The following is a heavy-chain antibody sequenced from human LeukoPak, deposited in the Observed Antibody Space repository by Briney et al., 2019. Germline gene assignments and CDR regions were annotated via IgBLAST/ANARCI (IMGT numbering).Heavy chain of an antibody. Sequence: AGGSLRLSCAASGFTLSSYWMSWVRQAPGKGLKWVANIKEDGSEKYYVDSVEGRFTISRDNAKNSLYLHMNSLTAEDTAMYYCARDWVAGVPFDAFDIWGQGTMVSVSS. V-gene: IGHV3-7*01. CDR2: IKEDGSEK. CDR3: ARDWVAGVPFDAFDI. J-gene: IGHJ3*02. D-gene: IGHD3-10*01. CDR1: GFTLSSYW.